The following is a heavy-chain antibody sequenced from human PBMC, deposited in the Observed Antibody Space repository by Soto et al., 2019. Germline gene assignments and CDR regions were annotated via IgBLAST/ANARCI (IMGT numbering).Heavy chain of an antibody. CDR1: GFTFSGSA. J-gene: IGHJ4*02. Sequence: PGGSLRLSCAASGFTFSGSAMHWVRQASGKGLEWVGRIRSKANSYATAYAASVKGRFTISKDDSKNTAYLQMNSLKTEDTAVYYCTRHGSDSSGYYRYDYWGQGTLVTVSS. CDR3: TRHGSDSSGYYRYDY. D-gene: IGHD3-22*01. CDR2: IRSKANSYAT. V-gene: IGHV3-73*01.